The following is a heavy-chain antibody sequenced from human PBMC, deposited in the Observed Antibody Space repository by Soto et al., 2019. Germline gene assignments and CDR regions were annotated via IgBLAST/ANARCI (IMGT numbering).Heavy chain of an antibody. CDR2: VIPVLGQA. D-gene: IGHD1-26*01. CDR1: GGIFSTYA. J-gene: IGHJ4*02. CDR3: AKVGGVGAPPGADY. V-gene: IGHV1-69*01. Sequence: QVRLVQSGAEVKRPGSSEKVSCKASGGIFSTYAISWLRQAPGQGLEWMGAVIPVLGQAYYAHALQDRVTITADESTRTAHNELSSLTSKDTAVYFCAKVGGVGAPPGADYWGQGTLVTVSS.